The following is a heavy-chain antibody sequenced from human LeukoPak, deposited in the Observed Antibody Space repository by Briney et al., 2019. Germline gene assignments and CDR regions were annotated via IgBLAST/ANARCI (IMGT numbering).Heavy chain of an antibody. CDR3: ARAYYSSGYWPEYFHH. CDR1: GXAVSNNY. J-gene: IGHJ1*01. V-gene: IGHV3-53*04. CDR2: IYGGGST. Sequence: QPGGSLRLSCAASGXAVSNNYMSWVRQAPGKGLEWVSIIYGGGSTYYADSVNGRFTISRHNSKNTLFLQMNSLRTEDTAVYYCARAYYSSGYWPEYFHHWGQGTLVTVSS. D-gene: IGHD3-22*01.